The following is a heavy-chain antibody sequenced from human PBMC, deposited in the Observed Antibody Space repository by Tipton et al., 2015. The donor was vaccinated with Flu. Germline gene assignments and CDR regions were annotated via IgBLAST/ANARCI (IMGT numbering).Heavy chain of an antibody. V-gene: IGHV4-34*01. D-gene: IGHD6-13*01. CDR1: GGSFSGYY. CDR3: ARGGRAPLRSSWSNAFDI. CDR2: INHSGST. J-gene: IGHJ3*02. Sequence: TLSLTCAVYGGSFSGYYWSWIRQPPGKGLEWIGEINHSGSTYYSPSLKSRVTISADTSNNQFSLRLSSVTAADTAMYYCARGGRAPLRSSWSNAFDIWGQGTMVTVSS.